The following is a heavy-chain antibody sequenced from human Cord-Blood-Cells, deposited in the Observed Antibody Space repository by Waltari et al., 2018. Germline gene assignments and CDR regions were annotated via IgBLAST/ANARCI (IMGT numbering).Heavy chain of an antibody. CDR2: IIPIFGTA. J-gene: IGHJ5*02. D-gene: IGHD2-2*01. Sequence: QVQLVQSGAEVKKPGSSVKVSCKASGGTFSSYAISWVRQAPGQGLGWMGGIIPIFGTANYAQKFQGRVTITADKSTSTAYMELSSLRSEDTAVYYCATGGDCSSTSCYADNWFDPWGQGTLVTVSS. V-gene: IGHV1-69*06. CDR3: ATGGDCSSTSCYADNWFDP. CDR1: GGTFSSYA.